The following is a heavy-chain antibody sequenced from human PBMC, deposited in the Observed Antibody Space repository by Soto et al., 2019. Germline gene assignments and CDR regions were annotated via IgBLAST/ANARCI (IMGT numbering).Heavy chain of an antibody. D-gene: IGHD3-10*01. CDR2: VYYDGTT. CDR1: GGSLSTYY. V-gene: IGHV4-59*01. CDR3: ARPVPPRTSTAWFDP. Sequence: PSETLSLTCTVSGGSLSTYYWTWIRQSPEKGLEWIGNVYYDGTTKFNPALQSRLTMSVDTSKNQFSLRLTSVTAADTAVYYCARPVPPRTSTAWFDPWGQGTQVTVSS. J-gene: IGHJ5*02.